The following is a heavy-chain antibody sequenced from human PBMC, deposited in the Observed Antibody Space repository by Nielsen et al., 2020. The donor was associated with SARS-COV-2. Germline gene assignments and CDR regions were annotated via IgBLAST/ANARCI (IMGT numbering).Heavy chain of an antibody. J-gene: IGHJ5*02. CDR3: ARDRGPSGYDYSFVYSSSWSAAGRYNWFDP. V-gene: IGHV1-2*04. D-gene: IGHD5-12*01. CDR2: INPNSGGT. Sequence: ASVKVSCKASGYTFTSYYMHWVRQAPGQGLEWMGRINPNSGGTNYAQKFQGWVTMTRDTSISTAYMELSRLRSDDTAVYYCARDRGPSGYDYSFVYSSSWSAAGRYNWFDPWGQGTLVTVSS. CDR1: GYTFTSYY.